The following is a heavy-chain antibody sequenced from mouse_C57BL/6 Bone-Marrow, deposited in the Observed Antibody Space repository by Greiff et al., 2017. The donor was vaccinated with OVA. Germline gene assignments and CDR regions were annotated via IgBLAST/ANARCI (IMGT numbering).Heavy chain of an antibody. D-gene: IGHD1-1*01. CDR1: GFTFSSYA. CDR2: ISDGGSYT. J-gene: IGHJ2*01. Sequence: EVQLVESGGGLVKPGGSLKLSCAASGFTFSSYAMSWVRQTTEKRLEWVATISDGGSYTYYPDNVKGRFTISRDNAKNNLYLQMSHLKSEDTSMYYCARDRATVAWYYFDYWGQGTTLTVSS. CDR3: ARDRATVAWYYFDY. V-gene: IGHV5-4*01.